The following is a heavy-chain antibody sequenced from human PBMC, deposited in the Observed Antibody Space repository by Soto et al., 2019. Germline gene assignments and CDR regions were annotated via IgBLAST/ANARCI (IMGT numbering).Heavy chain of an antibody. V-gene: IGHV3-30*18. CDR3: AKDSGSYPNDAFDI. CDR1: GFTFSSYG. CDR2: ISYDGSNK. D-gene: IGHD1-26*01. Sequence: GGSLRLSCAASGFTFSSYGMHWVRQAPGKGLEWVAVISYDGSNKYYADSVKGRFTISRDNAKSTLYLQMNSLRAEDTAVYYCAKDSGSYPNDAFDIWGQGTMVTVSS. J-gene: IGHJ3*02.